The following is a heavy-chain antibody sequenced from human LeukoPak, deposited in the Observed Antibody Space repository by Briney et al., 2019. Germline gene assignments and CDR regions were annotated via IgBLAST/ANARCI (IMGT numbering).Heavy chain of an antibody. Sequence: ASVKVSCKASGYTFTGYYMHWVRQAPGQGLEWMGRINPNSGGTNYAQKFQGRVTMTRDTSISTAYMELSRLRSDDTAVYYCARDDSGYDYYFDHWGQGTLVTVSS. CDR1: GYTFTGYY. J-gene: IGHJ4*02. CDR2: INPNSGGT. V-gene: IGHV1-2*06. D-gene: IGHD5-12*01. CDR3: ARDDSGYDYYFDH.